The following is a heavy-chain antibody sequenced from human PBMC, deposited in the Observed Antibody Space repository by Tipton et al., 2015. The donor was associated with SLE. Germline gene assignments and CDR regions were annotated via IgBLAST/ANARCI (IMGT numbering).Heavy chain of an antibody. Sequence: GSLRLSCAASGLVVGINYINWVRQAPGKGLQWVSVTNRSGETSYADSVKGRFTISRDTSKNIVYLQMNSLRLEDTAVYYCAREERAAATIPGGLMRYFYGMDVWGQGTTVTVSS. CDR2: TNRSGET. D-gene: IGHD6-25*01. J-gene: IGHJ6*02. CDR3: AREERAAATIPGGLMRYFYGMDV. CDR1: GLVVGINY. V-gene: IGHV3-53*01.